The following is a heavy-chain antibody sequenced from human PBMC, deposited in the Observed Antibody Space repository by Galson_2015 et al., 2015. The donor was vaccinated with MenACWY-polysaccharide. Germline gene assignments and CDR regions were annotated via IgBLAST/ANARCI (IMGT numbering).Heavy chain of an antibody. V-gene: IGHV3-30*04. D-gene: IGHD1-7*01. CDR1: GPSFRSYA. CDR2: VSYDGNSQ. Sequence: SLRLSCAVSGPSFRSYAMHWVRQAPGKGLEWVAVVSYDGNSQKYAEAVKGRFTISRDNSKKTVYLQMNSLRPEDTAVYSCARGATRENYGIWFFDLWGSGTLVTVSS. CDR3: ARGATRENYGIWFFDL. J-gene: IGHJ2*01.